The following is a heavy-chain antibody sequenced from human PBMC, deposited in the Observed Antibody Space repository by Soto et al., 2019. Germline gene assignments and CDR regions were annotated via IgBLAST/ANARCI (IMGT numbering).Heavy chain of an antibody. CDR3: ARLPNLRWLDY. J-gene: IGHJ4*02. V-gene: IGHV4-59*08. CDR1: GGSISSYY. D-gene: IGHD3-16*01. Sequence: SETLSLTCTVSGGSISSYYWSWIRQPPGKGLEWIGYIYYSGSTNYNPSLKSRVTISVDTSKNQFSLKLSSVTAADTAIYHCARLPNLRWLDYWGQGALVTVSS. CDR2: IYYSGST.